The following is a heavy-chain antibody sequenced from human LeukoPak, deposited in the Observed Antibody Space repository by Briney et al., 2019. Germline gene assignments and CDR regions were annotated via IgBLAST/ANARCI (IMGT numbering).Heavy chain of an antibody. CDR1: GYTFTSYY. D-gene: IGHD1-26*01. CDR2: INPSGGST. Sequence: ASVKVSCKASGYTFTSYYMHWVRQAPGQGLEWMGIINPSGGSTSYAQKFQGRVTMTEDTSTDTAYMELSSLRSEDTAVYYCATLGASSSDRDAFVIWGQGTMVTVSS. J-gene: IGHJ3*02. CDR3: ATLGASSSDRDAFVI. V-gene: IGHV1-46*01.